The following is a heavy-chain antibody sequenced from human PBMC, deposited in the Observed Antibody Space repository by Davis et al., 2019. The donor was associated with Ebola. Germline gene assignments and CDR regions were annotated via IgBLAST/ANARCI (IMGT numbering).Heavy chain of an antibody. CDR2: ITGSGDTT. CDR3: ARDLSGIAGMDV. V-gene: IGHV3-23*01. J-gene: IGHJ6*02. Sequence: PGGSLRLSCGASGFNFSSYAMNWVRQTPGAGLEWVSGITGSGDTTFYADSVKGRFTISRDNSKNTLSLLMNSLRAEDTAVYYCARDLSGIAGMDVWGQGTTVTVSS. D-gene: IGHD1-26*01. CDR1: GFNFSSYA.